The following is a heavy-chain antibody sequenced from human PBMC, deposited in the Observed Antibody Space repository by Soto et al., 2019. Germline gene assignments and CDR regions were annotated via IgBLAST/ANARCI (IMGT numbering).Heavy chain of an antibody. D-gene: IGHD3-22*01. CDR3: AQDSSGYYYFDY. V-gene: IGHV2-5*02. CDR2: IYWDDDK. CDR1: GFSLSTSGVG. Sequence: SGPTLVKPTQTLTLTCTFSGFSLSTSGVGVGWIRQPPGKALEWLALIYWDDDKRYSPSLKSRLTITKDTSKNQVVLTMTNMDPVDTATYYCAQDSSGYYYFDYWGQGTLVTVSS. J-gene: IGHJ4*02.